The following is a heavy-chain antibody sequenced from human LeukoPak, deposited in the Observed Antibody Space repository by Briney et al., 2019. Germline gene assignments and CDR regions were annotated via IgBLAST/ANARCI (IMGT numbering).Heavy chain of an antibody. D-gene: IGHD4-17*01. Sequence: SQTLSLTCAISGDSVSSNSAAWNWIRQSPSRGLEWLGRTYYRSKWYNDYAVSVKSRITINPDTSKNQFSLKLSSVTAADTAVYYCAREALPYGDYAKPLPGWFDPWGQGTLVTVSS. J-gene: IGHJ5*02. CDR2: TYYRSKWYN. CDR1: GDSVSSNSAA. V-gene: IGHV6-1*01. CDR3: AREALPYGDYAKPLPGWFDP.